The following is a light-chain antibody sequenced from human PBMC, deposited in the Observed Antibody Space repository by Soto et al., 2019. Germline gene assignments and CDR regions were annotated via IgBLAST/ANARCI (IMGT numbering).Light chain of an antibody. Sequence: QSALTQPPSVSGSXXXXXXISCTGSSGDFGDYKYVSWYKQHPGKAPKLMIYDVSNRPSGVSNRFSGSKSGNTASLTISGLQAEEEADYYCSSYTSTNIVIFGGGTKLTVL. V-gene: IGLV2-14*03. CDR3: SSYTSTNIVI. CDR1: SGDFGDYKY. J-gene: IGLJ2*01. CDR2: DVS.